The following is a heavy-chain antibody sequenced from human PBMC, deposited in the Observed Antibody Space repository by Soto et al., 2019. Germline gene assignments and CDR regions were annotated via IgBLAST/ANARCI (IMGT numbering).Heavy chain of an antibody. CDR3: ARELSGSWYNWFDP. Sequence: SCAASGFSVSSNSMSWVRQAPGKGLEWVSVIHSDVTTYYADSVKGRFIISRDNSKDTLYLQMNRLRAEDTAVYYCARELSGSWYNWFDPWGQGTLVTVSS. D-gene: IGHD5-12*01. V-gene: IGHV3-53*01. CDR1: GFSVSSNS. J-gene: IGHJ5*02. CDR2: IHSDVTT.